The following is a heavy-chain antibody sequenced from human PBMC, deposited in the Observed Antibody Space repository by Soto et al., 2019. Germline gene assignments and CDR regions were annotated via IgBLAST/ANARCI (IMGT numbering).Heavy chain of an antibody. CDR3: ARDGPVSRGTACRDYYNYMDF. V-gene: IGHV3-21*01. CDR1: GFSFSDYS. Sequence: EVQLVESGGGLVKPGGSLRLSRAASGFSFSDYSMNWVRQAPGKGLEWVSSISGSTVYIYYADSLKGRFTVSRDNAEKSKYMQMNFLRADDTAADHWARDGPVSRGTACRDYYNYMDFWGKGTTVIVSS. D-gene: IGHD2-2*01. J-gene: IGHJ6*03. CDR2: ISGSTVYI.